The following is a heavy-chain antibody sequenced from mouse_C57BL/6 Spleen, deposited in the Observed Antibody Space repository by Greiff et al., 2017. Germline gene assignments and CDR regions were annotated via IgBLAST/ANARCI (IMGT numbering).Heavy chain of an antibody. D-gene: IGHD2-4*01. CDR3: ARGGYDYDGLNY. Sequence: QVQLQQPGAELVMPGASVKLSCKASGYTFTSYWMHWVKQRPGQGLEWIGEIDPSDSYTNYHTKFKGKSPLTVDKSSSTAYMPLRSLTSEDSAVFFCARGGYDYDGLNYWGQGTPLTVSS. CDR2: IDPSDSYT. CDR1: GYTFTSYW. J-gene: IGHJ2*01. V-gene: IGHV1-69*01.